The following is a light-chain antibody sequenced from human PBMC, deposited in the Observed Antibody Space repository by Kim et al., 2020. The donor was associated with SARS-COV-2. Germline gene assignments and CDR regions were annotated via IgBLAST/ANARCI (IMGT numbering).Light chain of an antibody. CDR2: ADT. CDR3: QSYDSRLSGWV. J-gene: IGLJ3*02. CDR1: SSNIGAGYD. V-gene: IGLV1-40*01. Sequence: QLVLTQPPSVSGAPGQRVTISCTGSSSNIGAGYDVHWYQQLPGRAPKLLIFADTRRPSGVPDRLSGSKSGTSASLAITGLQAEDEADYYCQSYDSRLSGWVFGGGTKLTVL.